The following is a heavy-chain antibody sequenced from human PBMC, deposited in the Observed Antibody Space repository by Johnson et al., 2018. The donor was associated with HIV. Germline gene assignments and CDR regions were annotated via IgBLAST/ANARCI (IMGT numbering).Heavy chain of an antibody. J-gene: IGHJ3*02. CDR2: ISSDGNNK. Sequence: QVQLVESGGGVVQPGRSLRLSCAASGFTFSSYAMHWVRQAPGKGLEWVAVISSDGNNKYYADSVKGRFTISRDNSKNTMYLQMNSLKTEDTAVYYCTTDEYSGYGGAFDIWGQGTMVTVSS. CDR1: GFTFSSYA. CDR3: TTDEYSGYGGAFDI. V-gene: IGHV3-30*04. D-gene: IGHD5-12*01.